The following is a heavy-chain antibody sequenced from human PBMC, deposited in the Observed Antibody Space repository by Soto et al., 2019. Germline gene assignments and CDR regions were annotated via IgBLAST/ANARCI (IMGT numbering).Heavy chain of an antibody. V-gene: IGHV1-18*04. D-gene: IGHD2-21*02. CDR1: GYTFSNYG. J-gene: IGHJ5*02. Sequence: ASVKVSCKASGYTFSNYGITWVRQAPGQGLEWMGWVSAYNRNTNYAQKFEDRVTMTTDTSTGTAYMELRSLRSDDTAVYFCARELRDSHIHFDHWGQGTRVTVSS. CDR2: VSAYNRNT. CDR3: ARELRDSHIHFDH.